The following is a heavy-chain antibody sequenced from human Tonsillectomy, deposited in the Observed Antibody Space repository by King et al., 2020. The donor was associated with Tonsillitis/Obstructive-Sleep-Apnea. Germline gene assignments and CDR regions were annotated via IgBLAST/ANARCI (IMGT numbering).Heavy chain of an antibody. J-gene: IGHJ4*02. D-gene: IGHD3-16*01. V-gene: IGHV1-24*01. Sequence: QLMQSGAEVKKPGASVMVSCKVSGYTLTELSMHWVRQAPGKGLEWMGGFDPENGETIYAQKFQGRVTMTEDTSTDTAYMELSSLRYDDTAVYYCATQTSKGGAIDYWGQGTLVTVSS. CDR3: ATQTSKGGAIDY. CDR1: GYTLTELS. CDR2: FDPENGET.